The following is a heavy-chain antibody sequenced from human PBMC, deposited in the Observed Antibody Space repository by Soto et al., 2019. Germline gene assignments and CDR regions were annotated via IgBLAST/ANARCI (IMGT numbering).Heavy chain of an antibody. CDR2: ISYDGSNK. J-gene: IGHJ6*02. CDR1: GFTFSSYG. D-gene: IGHD6-6*01. CDR3: AKVPVECGSSRGMDV. Sequence: GGSLRLSCAASGFTFSSYGMHWVRQAPGKGLEWVAVISYDGSNKWYADSVKGRFTISRDNSKNTLYLQMNSLRAEDTAVYYCAKVPVECGSSRGMDVWGQGTTVTVSS. V-gene: IGHV3-30*18.